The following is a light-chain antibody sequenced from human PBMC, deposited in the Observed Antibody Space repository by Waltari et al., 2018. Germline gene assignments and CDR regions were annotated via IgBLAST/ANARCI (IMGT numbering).Light chain of an antibody. Sequence: EIVLTQSPGTLSLSPGERATLSCRASQSVSRTLAWYQQKPGQAPRLLIYGASTRATGSPERFSRLEPEDCAVYYCQHYVRLPVTFGQGTKVEIK. V-gene: IGKV3-20*01. CDR3: QHYVRLPVT. J-gene: IGKJ1*01. CDR1: QSVSRT. CDR2: GAS.